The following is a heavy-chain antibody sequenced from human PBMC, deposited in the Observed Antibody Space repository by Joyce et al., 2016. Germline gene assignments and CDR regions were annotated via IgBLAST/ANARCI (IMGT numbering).Heavy chain of an antibody. D-gene: IGHD2-15*01. V-gene: IGHV5-10-1*01. CDR2: SDPSDSYT. CDR3: ARPRYCSGGSCLNWFDP. J-gene: IGHJ5*02. Sequence: EVQLVQSGAEVKKPGESLRISCKGSGYSFTSYWINWVRQMPGKGLEWMGRSDPSDSYTNDSPSFQGYVTISADKSISTAYLQWSSLKASDTAMYYCARPRYCSGGSCLNWFDPWGQGTLVTVSS. CDR1: GYSFTSYW.